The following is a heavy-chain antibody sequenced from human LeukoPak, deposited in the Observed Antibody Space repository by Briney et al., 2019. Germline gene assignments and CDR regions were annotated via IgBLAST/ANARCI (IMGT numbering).Heavy chain of an antibody. J-gene: IGHJ5*02. V-gene: IGHV1-69*05. CDR1: GGTFSSYA. CDR2: IIPIFGTA. CDR3: ARDGGQRNYDFWSGYYRGGPWFDL. Sequence: SVKVSCKASGGTFSSYAISWVRQAPGQGLEWMGGIIPIFGTANYAQKFQGRVTITTDESTSTAYMELSSLRSEDTAVYYCARDGGQRNYDFWSGYYRGGPWFDLWGQGTLVTVSS. D-gene: IGHD3-3*01.